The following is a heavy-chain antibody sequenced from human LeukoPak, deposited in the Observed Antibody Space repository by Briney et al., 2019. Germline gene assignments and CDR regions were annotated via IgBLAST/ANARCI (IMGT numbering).Heavy chain of an antibody. V-gene: IGHV3-48*02. Sequence: PGGSLRLSCSASGFTVNSYNMNWVRQAPGKGLEWVSCISSSGTKYYADSVKGRFTTSTDNGKSSLFLEMNSLRDEDTAVYYCARGPSSSSWSRFDPWGQGTLVTVSS. CDR3: ARGPSSSSWSRFDP. J-gene: IGHJ5*02. CDR2: ISSSGTK. CDR1: GFTVNSYN. D-gene: IGHD6-13*01.